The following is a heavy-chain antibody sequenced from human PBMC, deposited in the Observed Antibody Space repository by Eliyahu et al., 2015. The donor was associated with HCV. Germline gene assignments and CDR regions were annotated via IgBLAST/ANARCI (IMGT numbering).Heavy chain of an antibody. J-gene: IGHJ6*02. CDR1: EFTFEAYA. D-gene: IGHD1-26*01. Sequence: EAQLVESGGVLVQPGRSLSLSCEASEFTFEAYAMHWVRQPPRKGLEWVSGISWDSNNINYADSVKGRFTVSRDNTKNSLYLQMTSLRAEDTAFYYCVAVGDYGMDVWGRGTTVTVSS. V-gene: IGHV3-9*01. CDR3: VAVGDYGMDV. CDR2: ISWDSNNI.